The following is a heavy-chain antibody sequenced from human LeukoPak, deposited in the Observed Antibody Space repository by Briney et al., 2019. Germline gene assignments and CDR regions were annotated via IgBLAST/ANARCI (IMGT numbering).Heavy chain of an antibody. CDR3: ASETNYYGRGSYRRATSNAFDI. D-gene: IGHD3-10*01. CDR2: IYHSGST. CDR1: GGSISSSNW. Sequence: PSETLSLTCAVSGGSISSSNWWSWVREPPGKGLEWIGEIYHSGSTNYNPSLKSRVTISVDKSKNQFSLKLSSVSVEETGVYYCASETNYYGRGSYRRATSNAFDIWGQGTMATVSS. V-gene: IGHV4-4*02. J-gene: IGHJ3*02.